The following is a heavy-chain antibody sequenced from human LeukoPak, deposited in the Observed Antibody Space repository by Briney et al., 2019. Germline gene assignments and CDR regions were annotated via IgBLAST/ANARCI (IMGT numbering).Heavy chain of an antibody. J-gene: IGHJ4*02. D-gene: IGHD3-10*01. Sequence: SETLSLTCTVSGGSISSYYWSWIRQPPGKGLEWIGYIYYSGSTNYNPSLKSRVTISVDTSKNQFSLKLSSVTAADTAVYYCARDAYGSGSYFDYWGQGTLVTVSS. V-gene: IGHV4-59*12. CDR1: GGSISSYY. CDR2: IYYSGST. CDR3: ARDAYGSGSYFDY.